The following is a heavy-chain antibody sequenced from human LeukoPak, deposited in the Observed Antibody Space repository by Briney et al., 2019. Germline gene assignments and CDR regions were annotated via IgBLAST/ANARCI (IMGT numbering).Heavy chain of an antibody. CDR2: INHSGST. D-gene: IGHD3-10*01. CDR1: TGSFSGYY. J-gene: IGHJ5*01. Sequence: SETLSLTCAVYTGSFSGYYWTWVRQPPGKGLEWIGEINHSGSTNYNPSLKSRITLSVDTSKNQFSLKVGSVTAADTAIYYCARNRADGSGTYYERNPLNCDSWGQGTLVTVSS. V-gene: IGHV4-34*01. CDR3: ARNRADGSGTYYERNPLNCDS.